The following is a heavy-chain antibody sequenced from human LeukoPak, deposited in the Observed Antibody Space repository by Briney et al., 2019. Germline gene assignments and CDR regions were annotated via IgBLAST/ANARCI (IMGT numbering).Heavy chain of an antibody. D-gene: IGHD6-6*01. J-gene: IGHJ4*02. CDR2: ISSSSSTI. CDR3: AKLNQYSSSSLFDY. V-gene: IGHV3-48*04. Sequence: GGSLRLSCAASGFTFSSYSMNWVRQAPGKGLEWVSYISSSSSTIYYADSVKGRFTISRDNAKNSLYLQMNSLRAEDTAVYYCAKLNQYSSSSLFDYWGQGTLVTVSS. CDR1: GFTFSSYS.